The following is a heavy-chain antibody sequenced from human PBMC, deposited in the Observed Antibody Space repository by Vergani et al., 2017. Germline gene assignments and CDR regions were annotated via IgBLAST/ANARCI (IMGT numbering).Heavy chain of an antibody. J-gene: IGHJ6*02. CDR2: ISYDGSNK. CDR3: ARDSVASSVYYYYYGMDV. V-gene: IGHV3-30-3*01. Sequence: QVQLVESGGGVVQPGRSLRLSCAASGFTFSSYAMHWVRQAPGKGLEWVAVISYDGSNKYYADSVKGRFTISRDNSKNTLYLQMNSLRAEDTAVYYCARDSVASSVYYYYYGMDVWGQGTTVTGSS. D-gene: IGHD6-25*01. CDR1: GFTFSSYA.